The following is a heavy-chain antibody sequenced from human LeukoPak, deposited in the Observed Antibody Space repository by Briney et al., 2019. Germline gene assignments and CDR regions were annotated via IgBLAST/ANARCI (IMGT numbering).Heavy chain of an antibody. V-gene: IGHV3-30*02. CDR1: RLTFSGYG. CDR2: ISYDGSNQ. D-gene: IGHD3-16*01. J-gene: IGHJ4*02. Sequence: GGSLRLSCAASRLTFSGYGMHWVRQAPGKGLEWVAFISYDGSNQYYADSVKGRFTISRDNSKNALYLQMNSLGPEDTALYYCVKDTLLTGDTWGQGTLVTVSS. CDR3: VKDTLLTGDT.